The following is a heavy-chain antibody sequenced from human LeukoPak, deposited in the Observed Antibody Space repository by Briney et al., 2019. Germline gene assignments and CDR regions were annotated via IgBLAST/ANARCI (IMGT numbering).Heavy chain of an antibody. D-gene: IGHD2-21*01. CDR1: GFTFSNNW. Sequence: QPGGSLRLSCAASGFTFSNNWMHWVRQAPGKGLVWVSRINMDGSQINYAEFVKGRFTTSRDNAKNTVYLQLNSLRAEDTAMYYCVRDLRIEDVWGLGTTVTVSS. CDR2: INMDGSQI. CDR3: VRDLRIEDV. V-gene: IGHV3-74*01. J-gene: IGHJ6*02.